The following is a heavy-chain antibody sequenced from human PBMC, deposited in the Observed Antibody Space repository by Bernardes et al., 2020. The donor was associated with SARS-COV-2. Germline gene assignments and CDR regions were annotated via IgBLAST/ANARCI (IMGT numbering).Heavy chain of an antibody. Sequence: SETLSLTCTVSGGSINDDYWGWIRQTPGKGLEWIGHISYTGNTDSHASLKSRVTMSVDTSMNLFTLSLSSVTAADTAMYFCTRAKRTFYYTSSGHRNDWYDPLDAWGRGTMVIVSS. V-gene: IGHV4-59*01. CDR1: GGSINDDY. D-gene: IGHD3-22*01. CDR3: TRAKRTFYYTSSGHRNDWYDPLDA. CDR2: ISYTGNT. J-gene: IGHJ3*01.